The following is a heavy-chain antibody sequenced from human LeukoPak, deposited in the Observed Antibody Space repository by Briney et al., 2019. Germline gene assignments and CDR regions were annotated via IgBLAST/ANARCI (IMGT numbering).Heavy chain of an antibody. CDR2: INHSGST. J-gene: IGHJ5*02. Sequence: SETLSLTCAVYGGSFSGYYWSWIRQPPGKGLEWIGEINHSGSTNYNPSLKSRVTISVDTSKNQFSLKLSSVTAADTAVYYCAREFRGWYSPWSQGTLVTVSS. V-gene: IGHV4-34*01. CDR3: AREFRGWYSP. D-gene: IGHD6-19*01. CDR1: GGSFSGYY.